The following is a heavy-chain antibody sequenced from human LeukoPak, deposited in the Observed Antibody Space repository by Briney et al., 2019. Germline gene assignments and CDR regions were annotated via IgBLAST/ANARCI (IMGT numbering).Heavy chain of an antibody. CDR1: GGSISSSSYS. J-gene: IGHJ4*02. CDR3: ASRYGGY. D-gene: IGHD3-10*01. Sequence: SETLSLTCTVSGGSISSSSYSWGWIRQPPGKGLEWIGSICYSGSTYYNPSLKSRVTISVDTSKNQFSLKLSSVTAADTAVYYCASRYGGYWGQGTLVTVSS. V-gene: IGHV4-39*01. CDR2: ICYSGST.